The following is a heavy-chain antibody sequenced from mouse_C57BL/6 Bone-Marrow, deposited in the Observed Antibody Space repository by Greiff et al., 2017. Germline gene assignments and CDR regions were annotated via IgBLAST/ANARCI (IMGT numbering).Heavy chain of an antibody. CDR1: GFTFSSYA. D-gene: IGHD2-5*01. Sequence: EVMLVESGGGLVKPGGSLKLSCAASGFTFSSYAMSWVRQTPEKRLEWVATISDGGSYTYYPDNVKGRFTISRDNAKNNLYLQRSHLKSEDTAMYYCARDSYSNYVPWFAYWGQGTLVTVAA. V-gene: IGHV5-4*01. J-gene: IGHJ3*01. CDR2: ISDGGSYT. CDR3: ARDSYSNYVPWFAY.